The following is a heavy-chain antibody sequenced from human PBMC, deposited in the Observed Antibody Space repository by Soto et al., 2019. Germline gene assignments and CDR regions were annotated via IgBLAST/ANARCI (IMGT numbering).Heavy chain of an antibody. Sequence: QVQLVQSGAEVKKPGASVKVSCKASGYTFTSYAIHWVRQAPGQRLEWMGWINADNGNTTYSQKVQGRVTITRDTSASTAHMEVSSLRSEDTAVYYCARDWGNYYYGMDVWGQGTTVTVSS. CDR1: GYTFTSYA. V-gene: IGHV1-3*01. CDR3: ARDWGNYYYGMDV. CDR2: INADNGNT. J-gene: IGHJ6*02. D-gene: IGHD7-27*01.